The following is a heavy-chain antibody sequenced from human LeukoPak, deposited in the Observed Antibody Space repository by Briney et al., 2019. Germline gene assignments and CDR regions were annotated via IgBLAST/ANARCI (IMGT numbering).Heavy chain of an antibody. CDR2: IYYSGST. Sequence: SETLSLTCTVSGGSIRTYYWTWIRQPPGKGLEWIGYIYYSGSTNYNPSLKSRVTISVDTSKNQFSLQLSSVTAADTAAYYCARGRWQTDYWGQGTLVTVSS. CDR3: ARGRWQTDY. J-gene: IGHJ4*02. D-gene: IGHD2-15*01. CDR1: GGSIRTYY. V-gene: IGHV4-59*12.